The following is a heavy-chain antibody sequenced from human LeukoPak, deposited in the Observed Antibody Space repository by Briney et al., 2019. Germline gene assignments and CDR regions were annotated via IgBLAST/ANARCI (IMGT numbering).Heavy chain of an antibody. J-gene: IGHJ3*02. D-gene: IGHD2-15*01. V-gene: IGHV4-59*01. CDR3: ARVGCSGGSCYDDAFDI. Sequence: PSETLSLTCTVSGGSISSYYWSWIRQPPGKGLEWIGYIDYSGSTNYNPSLKSRVTISVDTSKNQFSLKLSSVTAADTAVYYCARVGCSGGSCYDDAFDIWGQGTMVTVPS. CDR2: IDYSGST. CDR1: GGSISSYY.